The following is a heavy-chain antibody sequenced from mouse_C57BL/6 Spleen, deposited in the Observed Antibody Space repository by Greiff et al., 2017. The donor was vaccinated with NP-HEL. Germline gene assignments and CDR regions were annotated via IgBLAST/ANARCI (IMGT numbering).Heavy chain of an antibody. CDR3: ASPSTVVAGPYAMDY. V-gene: IGHV1-53*01. D-gene: IGHD1-1*01. Sequence: VQLQQSGTELVKPGASVKLSCKASGYTFTSYWMHWVKQRPGQGLEWIGNINPSNGGTNYNEKFKSKATLTVDKSSSTAYMQLSSLTCEDSAVYYCASPSTVVAGPYAMDYWGQGTSVTVSS. CDR1: GYTFTSYW. CDR2: INPSNGGT. J-gene: IGHJ4*01.